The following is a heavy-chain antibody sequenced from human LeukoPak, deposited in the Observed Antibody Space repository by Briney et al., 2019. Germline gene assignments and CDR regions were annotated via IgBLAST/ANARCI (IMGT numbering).Heavy chain of an antibody. D-gene: IGHD5-12*01. J-gene: IGHJ4*02. CDR2: ISAYNGNT. CDR1: GYTFTSYV. CDR3: ARSPAVVDTDYFDY. Sequence: GASVDVSCKASGYTFTSYVISWVRQAPGQGLEWMGWISAYNGNTNYAQKLQGRVTMTTDTSTSTAYMELRSLRSDDTAVYYCARSPAVVDTDYFDYWGQGTLVTVSS. V-gene: IGHV1-18*01.